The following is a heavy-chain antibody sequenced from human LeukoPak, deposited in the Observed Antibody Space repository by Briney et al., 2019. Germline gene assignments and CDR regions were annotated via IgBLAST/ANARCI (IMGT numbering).Heavy chain of an antibody. D-gene: IGHD5-18*01. CDR1: GGSFSGYY. V-gene: IGHV4-34*01. CDR3: ARGGGYSYGTFDY. J-gene: IGHJ4*02. CDR2: INHSGST. Sequence: SETLSLTCAVYGGSFSGYYWSWIRQPPGKGLEWIGEINHSGSTNYNPSLKSRVTISVDTSKNQFSLKLSSVTAADTAVYYCARGGGYSYGTFDYWGQGTLVTVSS.